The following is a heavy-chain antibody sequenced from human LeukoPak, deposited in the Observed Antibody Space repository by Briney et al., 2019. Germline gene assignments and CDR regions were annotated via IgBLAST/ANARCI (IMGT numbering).Heavy chain of an antibody. V-gene: IGHV1-8*02. J-gene: IGHJ6*03. D-gene: IGHD6-13*01. CDR1: GYTFTGYY. Sequence: GASVKVSCKASGYTFTGYYMHWVRQAPGQGLEWMGWMNPNSGNTGYAQKFQGRVTMTRNTSISTAYMELSSLRSEDTAVYYCARAGGSWFHYYYYYMDVWGKGTTVTISS. CDR2: MNPNSGNT. CDR3: ARAGGSWFHYYYYYMDV.